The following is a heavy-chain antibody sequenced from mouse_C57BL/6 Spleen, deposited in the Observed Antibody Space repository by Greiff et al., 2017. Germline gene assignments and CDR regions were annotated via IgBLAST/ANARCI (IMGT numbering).Heavy chain of an antibody. CDR2: IDPETGGT. Sequence: QVQLQQSGAELVRPGASVTLSCKASGYTFTDYEMHWVKQTPVHGLEWIGAIDPETGGTAYNQKFKGKAILTADKSSSTAYMALRSLTSEDSAVYYCTRERIFYGNYYFDYWGQGTTLTVSS. V-gene: IGHV1-15*01. D-gene: IGHD2-1*01. CDR3: TRERIFYGNYYFDY. CDR1: GYTFTDYE. J-gene: IGHJ2*01.